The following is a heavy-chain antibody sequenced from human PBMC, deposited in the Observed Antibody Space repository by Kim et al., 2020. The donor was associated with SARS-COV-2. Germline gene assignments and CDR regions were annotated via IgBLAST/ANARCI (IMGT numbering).Heavy chain of an antibody. V-gene: IGHV3-9*01. D-gene: IGHD6-6*01. Sequence: GGSLRLSCAASGFTFGDFAMHWVRQVPGKGLEWVSGLSWNSGVIGYADSVKGRFTISRHNAENSLYLQMNSLRAEDTAFYYCAKDLVSSSFRASHIWGQGTMVTVSS. J-gene: IGHJ3*02. CDR2: LSWNSGVI. CDR1: GFTFGDFA. CDR3: AKDLVSSSFRASHI.